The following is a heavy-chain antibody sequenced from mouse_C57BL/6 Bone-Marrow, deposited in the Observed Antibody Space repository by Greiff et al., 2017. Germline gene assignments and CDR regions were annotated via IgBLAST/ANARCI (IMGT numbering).Heavy chain of an antibody. CDR2: INPYNGDT. V-gene: IGHV1-20*01. Sequence: EVQLQESGPELVKPGDSVKISCKASGYSFTGYFMNWVMQSHGKSLEWIGRINPYNGDTFYNQKFKGKATLTVDKSSSTAHMELRSLTSEDSAVYYCARDYGNDYWGQGTTLTVSA. D-gene: IGHD2-1*01. CDR1: GYSFTGYF. J-gene: IGHJ2*01. CDR3: ARDYGNDY.